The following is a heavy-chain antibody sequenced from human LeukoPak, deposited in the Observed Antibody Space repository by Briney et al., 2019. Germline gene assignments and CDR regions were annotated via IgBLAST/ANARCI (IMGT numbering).Heavy chain of an antibody. CDR1: GFTFSSYG. J-gene: IGHJ5*02. CDR3: AKALRITIFGVVPPFDP. Sequence: PGGSLRLPCAASGFTFSSYGMHWVRQAPGKGLEWVAFIRYDGSNKYYADSVKGRFTISRDNSKNTLYLQMNSLRAEDTAVYYCAKALRITIFGVVPPFDPWGQGTLVTVSS. CDR2: IRYDGSNK. V-gene: IGHV3-30*02. D-gene: IGHD3-3*01.